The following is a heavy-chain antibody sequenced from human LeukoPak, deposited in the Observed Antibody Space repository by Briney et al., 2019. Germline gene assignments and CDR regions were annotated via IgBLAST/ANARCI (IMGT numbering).Heavy chain of an antibody. V-gene: IGHV3-74*01. D-gene: IGHD5-12*01. J-gene: IGHJ4*02. CDR2: ISADGSRT. CDR1: GFALRTYW. Sequence: PGGSLRLSCVASGFALRTYWMDWVRQAPGKGPVWISHISADGSRTDYADSVKGRFTIFRDNAKNTLYLQMNSLRAEDTAVYYCGRNRGYDALDYWGQGNLVTVSS. CDR3: GRNRGYDALDY.